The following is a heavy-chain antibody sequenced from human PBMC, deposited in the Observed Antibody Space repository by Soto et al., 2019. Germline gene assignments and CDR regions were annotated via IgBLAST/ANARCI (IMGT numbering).Heavy chain of an antibody. J-gene: IGHJ3*02. CDR3: ARPPNPWAPYAFHI. CDR2: VNPHSGAT. D-gene: IGHD1-1*01. Sequence: QELLVQSGAEVKKPGASLRVSCKASGYTFTAYYIHWLRQAPGQGLEWMGWVNPHSGATVIAQKFLGSVTLTTDTSINTAYREVPTLTSDATPLYYCARPPNPWAPYAFHIWGHGTLVTFSS. CDR1: GYTFTAYY. V-gene: IGHV1-2*04.